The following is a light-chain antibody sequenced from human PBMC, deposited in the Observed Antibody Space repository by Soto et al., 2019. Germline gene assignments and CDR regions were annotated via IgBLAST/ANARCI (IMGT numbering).Light chain of an antibody. J-gene: IGKJ1*01. CDR3: QHYNSYSEA. CDR1: QTISSW. Sequence: DIPLTQSPSTLSGSLGDRVTITWGASQTISSWLAWYQQKKGKAPKLLIYKASTLKSGVPSRFSGSGSGTEFTLTISSLQTDDFATYYCQHYNSYSEAFGQGTKVDIK. V-gene: IGKV1-5*03. CDR2: KAS.